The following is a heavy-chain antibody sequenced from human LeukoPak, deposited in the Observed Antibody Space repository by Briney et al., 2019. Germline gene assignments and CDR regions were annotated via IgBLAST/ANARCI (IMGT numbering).Heavy chain of an antibody. CDR1: GFTFSDYY. CDR2: ISSSGSTI. D-gene: IGHD1-26*01. Sequence: GGSLRLSCAASGFTFSDYYMSWIRQAPGKGLEWVSYISSSGSTIYYADSVKGRFTISRDNAKNSLYLQMNSLRAEDTAVYYCARFGSYSILDAFEIWGQGTMVTVSS. J-gene: IGHJ3*02. V-gene: IGHV3-11*01. CDR3: ARFGSYSILDAFEI.